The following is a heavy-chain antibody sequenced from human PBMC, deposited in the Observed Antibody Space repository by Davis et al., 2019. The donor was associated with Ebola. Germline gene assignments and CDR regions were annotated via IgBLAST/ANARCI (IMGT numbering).Heavy chain of an antibody. CDR1: GFTFSSYS. D-gene: IGHD2-2*01. J-gene: IGHJ6*04. CDR3: ARDTSCTTTSCYVHYSGMDV. V-gene: IGHV3-48*04. Sequence: GESLKISCAASGFTFSSYSMNWVRQAPGKGLEWVSYISSSSSTIYYADSVKGRFSISRDNAKNSLYLQMNSLRGEDTAVYYCARDTSCTTTSCYVHYSGMDVWSKGTTVTVSS. CDR2: ISSSSSTI.